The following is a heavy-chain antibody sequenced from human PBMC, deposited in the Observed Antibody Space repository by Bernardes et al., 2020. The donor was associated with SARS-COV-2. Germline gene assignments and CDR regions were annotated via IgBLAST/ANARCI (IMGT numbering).Heavy chain of an antibody. D-gene: IGHD3-3*01. CDR2: FAPADGET. V-gene: IGHV1-24*01. CDR3: ATTSVFGVEPNWFDP. CDR1: GYTLTELS. Sequence: ASVKDSCKVSGYTLTELSMHWVRQAPGQGLEWMGGFAPADGETIYAQKFQGRVTMTEDTSTDTAYMELSSLRSEDTAVYYCATTSVFGVEPNWFDPWGQGTLVTVSS. J-gene: IGHJ5*02.